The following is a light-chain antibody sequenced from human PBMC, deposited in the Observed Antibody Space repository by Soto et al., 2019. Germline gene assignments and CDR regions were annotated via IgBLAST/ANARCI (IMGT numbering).Light chain of an antibody. Sequence: EIVLTQSPGTLSLSPGDRATLSCRATQTVSSNSLAWYQQKPGQAPTLLIHGASTRAPGIPDRFSGSGIGTDFTLTISRLEPEDFAVYYCQVYGSSPKTFGQGTKVDIK. CDR3: QVYGSSPKT. V-gene: IGKV3-20*01. CDR2: GAS. CDR1: QTVSSNS. J-gene: IGKJ1*01.